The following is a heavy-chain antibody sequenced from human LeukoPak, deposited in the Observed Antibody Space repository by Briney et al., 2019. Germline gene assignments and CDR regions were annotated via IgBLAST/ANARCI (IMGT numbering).Heavy chain of an antibody. J-gene: IGHJ4*02. CDR1: GFTLSNYG. Sequence: PGGSLRLSCAVSGFTLSNYGMSWVRQAPGKGLEWVAGISGSGGSINYADSVKGRFTISRDNLKNTLYLQMNSLRAEDTAVYFCARRGVVIRVILVGFHKEAYYFDSWGQGALVTVSS. CDR3: ARRGVVIRVILVGFHKEAYYFDS. CDR2: ISGSGGSI. V-gene: IGHV3-23*01. D-gene: IGHD3-10*01.